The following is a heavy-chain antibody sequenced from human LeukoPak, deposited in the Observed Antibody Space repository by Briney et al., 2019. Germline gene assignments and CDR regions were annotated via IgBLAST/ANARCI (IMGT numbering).Heavy chain of an antibody. CDR2: ISGSGGRT. J-gene: IGHJ4*02. CDR3: AKDPYDSSGYYHDY. V-gene: IGHV3-23*01. CDR1: GFTFSSYA. D-gene: IGHD3-22*01. Sequence: PGGSLRLSCAASGFTFSSYAINWVRQAPGKGLERVSAISGSGGRTEYADAVKGRFTISRDNSKNTLYLQMNNLRDEDTAVYYCAKDPYDSSGYYHDYWGQGTLDTVSS.